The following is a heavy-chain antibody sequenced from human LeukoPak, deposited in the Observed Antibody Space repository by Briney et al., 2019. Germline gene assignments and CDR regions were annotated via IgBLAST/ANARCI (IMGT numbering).Heavy chain of an antibody. V-gene: IGHV3-48*04. CDR1: GYTFTSYS. CDR3: ARDWGEFDY. J-gene: IGHJ4*02. Sequence: ASVKLSCTASGYTFTSYSINWVRQAPGQGLEWVSYISSSSSTIYYADSVKGRFTISRDNAKNSLYLQMNSLRAEDTAVYYCARDWGEFDYWGQGTLVTVSS. CDR2: ISSSSSTI. D-gene: IGHD3-10*01.